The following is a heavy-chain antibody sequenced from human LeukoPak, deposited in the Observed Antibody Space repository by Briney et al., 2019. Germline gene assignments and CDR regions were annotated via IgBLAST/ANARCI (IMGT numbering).Heavy chain of an antibody. D-gene: IGHD4-23*01. V-gene: IGHV4-59*08. Sequence: SETLSLTCTVSGGSISSYYWSWIRQPPGKGLEWIGYIYYSGSTNYNPSLKSRVTISVDTSKNQFSLKLSSVTAADTAVYYCARSRDGGNSEVLDYWGQGTLVTVSS. CDR1: GGSISSYY. CDR3: ARSRDGGNSEVLDY. CDR2: IYYSGST. J-gene: IGHJ4*02.